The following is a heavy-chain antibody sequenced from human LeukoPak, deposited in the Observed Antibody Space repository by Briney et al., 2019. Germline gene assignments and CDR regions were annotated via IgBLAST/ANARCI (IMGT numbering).Heavy chain of an antibody. J-gene: IGHJ5*02. CDR1: GDSIITYY. Sequence: SETLSLTCTVSGDSIITYYWSWIRHPPGKGLEWIGYIYSSGSTKYNPTLNSRVAIFTDTAKNQFSLRLNSVTAADTAVYYCARLPQGLSWFDPWGQGTLVTVSS. V-gene: IGHV4-59*01. D-gene: IGHD3-16*01. CDR2: IYSSGST. CDR3: ARLPQGLSWFDP.